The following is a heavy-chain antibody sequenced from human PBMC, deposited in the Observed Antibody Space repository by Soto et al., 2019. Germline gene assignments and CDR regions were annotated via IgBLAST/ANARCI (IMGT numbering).Heavy chain of an antibody. D-gene: IGHD3-10*01. CDR2: VYYSGST. CDR3: ARGRAAFDI. J-gene: IGHJ3*02. V-gene: IGHV4-59*01. CDR1: GGSISSYY. Sequence: PSETLSLTCTVSGGSISSYYWSCIRQPPGKGLEWIGCVYYSGSTDYNPSLKSRVTISVDTSKNQFSLKLTSVTAADTAVYYCARGRAAFDIWGQGTMVTVSS.